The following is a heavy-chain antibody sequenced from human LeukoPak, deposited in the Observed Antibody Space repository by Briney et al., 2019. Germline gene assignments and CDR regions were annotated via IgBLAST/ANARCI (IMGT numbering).Heavy chain of an antibody. D-gene: IGHD6-13*01. CDR2: IWYDGSNK. Sequence: GRSLRLSCAASGFTFSSYGMHWVRQAPGKGLEWVAVIWYDGSNKYYADSVRGRFTISRDNSKNTLYLQMNSLRAEDTAVYYCARGRDHSSSWYSVGMDVWGKGTTVTVSS. V-gene: IGHV3-33*01. CDR1: GFTFSSYG. J-gene: IGHJ6*04. CDR3: ARGRDHSSSWYSVGMDV.